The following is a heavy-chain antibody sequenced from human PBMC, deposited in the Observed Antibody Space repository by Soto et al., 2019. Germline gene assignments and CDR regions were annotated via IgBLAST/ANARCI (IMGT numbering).Heavy chain of an antibody. D-gene: IGHD3-9*01. CDR1: GGSISSGGYY. V-gene: IGHV4-31*03. CDR2: IYYSGST. J-gene: IGHJ4*02. Sequence: QVQLQESGPGLVKPSQTLSLTCTVSGGSISSGGYYWSWLRQHPGKGMAWIGYIYYSGSTYYNPSLKSRLTISVDTSKSQFSLKLSSVTAADTAVYDCAAHILTGYYNGLNWGQGILVTVSS. CDR3: AAHILTGYYNGLN.